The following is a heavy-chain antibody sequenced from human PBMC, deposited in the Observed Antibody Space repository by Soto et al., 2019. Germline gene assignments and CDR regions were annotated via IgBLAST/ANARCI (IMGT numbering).Heavy chain of an antibody. Sequence: QVQLVESGGGVVQPGRSLRLSCAASGFTFSSYGMHWVRQAPGKGLEWVAVIWYDGSNKYYADSVKGRFTISRDNSKNTHYRQMNSPRAEDTAVYYCASGNWNYSYGMDVWGQGTTVTVSS. J-gene: IGHJ6*02. CDR1: GFTFSSYG. D-gene: IGHD1-20*01. CDR3: ASGNWNYSYGMDV. V-gene: IGHV3-33*01. CDR2: IWYDGSNK.